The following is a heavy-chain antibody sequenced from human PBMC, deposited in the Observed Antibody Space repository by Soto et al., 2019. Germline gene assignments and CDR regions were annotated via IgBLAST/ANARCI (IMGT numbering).Heavy chain of an antibody. V-gene: IGHV4-30-2*01. D-gene: IGHD4-17*01. CDR2: ISHSGST. J-gene: IGHJ4*02. Sequence: QLQLQESGSGLVKPSQTLSLTCAVSGGSISSGGYSWSWIRQPPGKGLEWIGYISHSGSTYYNPSPTSRVTRSVDRSKNQFSLKLSSVTAADTAVYYCARDQNGDYDYWGEGTLVAVSS. CDR3: ARDQNGDYDY. CDR1: GGSISSGGYS.